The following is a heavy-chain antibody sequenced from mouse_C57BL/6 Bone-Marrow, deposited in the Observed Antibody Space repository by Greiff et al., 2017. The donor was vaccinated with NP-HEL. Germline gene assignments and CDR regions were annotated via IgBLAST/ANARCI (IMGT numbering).Heavy chain of an antibody. J-gene: IGHJ3*01. CDR1: GYTFTGYW. CDR2: ILPGSGST. CDR3: VLLGQGFAY. V-gene: IGHV1-9*01. Sequence: QVQLKQSGAELMKPGASVKLSCKATGYTFTGYWIEWVKQRPGHGLEWIGEILPGSGSTNYNEKFKGKATLTADTSSNTAYMQLSSLTTEDSAIYYGVLLGQGFAYGGQGTLVTVSA. D-gene: IGHD4-1*01.